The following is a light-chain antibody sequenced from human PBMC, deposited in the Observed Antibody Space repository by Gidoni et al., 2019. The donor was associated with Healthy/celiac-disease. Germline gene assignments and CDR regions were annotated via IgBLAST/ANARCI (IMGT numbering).Light chain of an antibody. J-gene: IGKJ5*01. V-gene: IGKV3-11*01. Sequence: EIVLTQSPATLSLSPGERATLSCRASQSVSSYLAWYQQKPGQAPRLLIYDASNRATGIPARFSGSGSGTDFTLTISSLEPEDFAVYYCQQRGPITFGQXTRLEIK. CDR1: QSVSSY. CDR3: QQRGPIT. CDR2: DAS.